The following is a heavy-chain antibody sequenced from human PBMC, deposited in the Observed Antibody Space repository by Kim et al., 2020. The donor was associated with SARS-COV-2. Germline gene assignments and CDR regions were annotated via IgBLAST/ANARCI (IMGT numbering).Heavy chain of an antibody. CDR3: ARVPLRTEVLSHYGMDV. V-gene: IGHV1-69*13. CDR1: GGTFSEYA. D-gene: IGHD4-17*01. CDR2: IIPFFGST. Sequence: ASVKVSCKASGGTFSEYAFSWVRQAPGQGLEWMGGIIPFFGSTNYAQKFQGRITVTADESTSTVHMEVSNLRSEDTAMYYCARVPLRTEVLSHYGMDVWGQGTTVIVSS. J-gene: IGHJ6*02.